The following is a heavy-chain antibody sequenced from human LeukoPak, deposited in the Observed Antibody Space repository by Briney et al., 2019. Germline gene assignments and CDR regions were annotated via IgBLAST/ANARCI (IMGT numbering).Heavy chain of an antibody. CDR3: AKDKYMVRGVHDY. CDR2: IRYDGSNK. Sequence: PGGSLRLSCAASGFTFSSYGMHWVRQAPGKGLEWVAFIRYDGSNKYYADSVKGRFTISRDNSKNTLYLQMNSLRAEDTAVYYCAKDKYMVRGVHDYWGQGTLVTVSS. J-gene: IGHJ4*02. CDR1: GFTFSSYG. D-gene: IGHD3-10*01. V-gene: IGHV3-30*02.